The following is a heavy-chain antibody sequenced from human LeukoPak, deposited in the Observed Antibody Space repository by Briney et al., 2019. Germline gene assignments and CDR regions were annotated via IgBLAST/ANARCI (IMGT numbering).Heavy chain of an antibody. CDR2: IYYSGST. CDR3: ARGQPFERPRGRFKAFGEA. Sequence: PSETLSLTCTVSGGSISSSSYYWGWIRQPPGKGLEWIGSIYYSGSTYYNPSLKSRVTISVDTSKNQFSLKLSSVTAADTAVYYCARGQPFERPRGRFKAFGEARGQGTLVTVSS. V-gene: IGHV4-39*07. J-gene: IGHJ4*02. D-gene: IGHD3-10*01. CDR1: GGSISSSSYY.